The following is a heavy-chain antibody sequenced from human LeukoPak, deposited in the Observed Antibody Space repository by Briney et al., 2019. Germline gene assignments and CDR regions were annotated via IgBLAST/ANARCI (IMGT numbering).Heavy chain of an antibody. CDR2: IYTSGST. V-gene: IGHV4-61*02. J-gene: IGHJ4*02. CDR3: ARDASVWAIFDY. D-gene: IGHD3-16*01. CDR1: GVSISSGSYY. Sequence: SQTLSLTCTVSGVSISSGSYYWGWLRQPAGKGLEWIGRIYTSGSTNYNPALKSRFTISVDTSKNQFSLKLSSVTAADTAVYYCARDASVWAIFDYWGQGTLVTVSS.